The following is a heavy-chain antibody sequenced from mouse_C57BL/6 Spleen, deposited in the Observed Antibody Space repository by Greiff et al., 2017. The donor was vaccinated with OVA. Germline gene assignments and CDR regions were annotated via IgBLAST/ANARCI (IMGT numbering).Heavy chain of an antibody. D-gene: IGHD6-5*01. V-gene: IGHV1-69*01. CDR2: IDPSDSYT. CDR1: GYTFTSYW. CDR3: AICGDWCAY. Sequence: QVQLKQPGAELVMPGASVKLSCKASGYTFTSYWMHWVKQRPGQGLEWIGEIDPSDSYTNYNQKFKGKSTLTVDKSSSTAYMQLSSLTSEDSAVYYCAICGDWCAYWGKGTLVTVSA. J-gene: IGHJ3*01.